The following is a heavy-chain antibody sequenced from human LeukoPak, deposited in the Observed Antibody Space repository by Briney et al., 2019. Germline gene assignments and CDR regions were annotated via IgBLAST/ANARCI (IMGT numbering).Heavy chain of an antibody. CDR2: IWFDGSNK. CDR3: ARDEDGRSSNYVFDY. CDR1: GFTFSRYG. Sequence: GGSLRLSCEASGFTFSRYGMHWVRQAPGKGLEWVAVIWFDGSNKYYTDSVKGRFTISRDNSKNTVYLQMTTLRVEDTAVYYCARDEDGRSSNYVFDYWGQGTPVTVSS. V-gene: IGHV3-33*01. D-gene: IGHD3-16*01. J-gene: IGHJ4*02.